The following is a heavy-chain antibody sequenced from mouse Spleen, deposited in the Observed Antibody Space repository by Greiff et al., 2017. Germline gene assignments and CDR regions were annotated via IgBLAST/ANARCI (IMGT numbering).Heavy chain of an antibody. CDR1: GFTFSDSY. Sequence: EVQGVESEGGLVQPGSSMKLSCTASGFTFSDSYMAWVRPVPEKGLEWVANINYDGSSTYYLDSLKSRFIISRDNAKNILHLQMSSLKSEDTATYYCARIGPFYYGNYGYFDVWGTGTTVTVSS. CDR2: INYDGSST. V-gene: IGHV5-16*01. D-gene: IGHD2-1*01. CDR3: ARIGPFYYGNYGYFDV. J-gene: IGHJ1*03.